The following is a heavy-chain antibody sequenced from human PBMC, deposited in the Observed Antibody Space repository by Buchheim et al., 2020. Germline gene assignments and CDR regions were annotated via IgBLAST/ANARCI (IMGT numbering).Heavy chain of an antibody. V-gene: IGHV3-21*01. D-gene: IGHD3-10*01. J-gene: IGHJ5*02. Sequence: EVQLVESGGGLVKPGGSLRLSCAASGFTFSSYSMNWVRQAPGKGLEWVSSISSSSSYIYYADSVKGRFTISRDNAKNSLYLQMNSLRAEDTAVYYCARDPFGFKAPWWFDPWGQGTL. CDR1: GFTFSSYS. CDR3: ARDPFGFKAPWWFDP. CDR2: ISSSSSYI.